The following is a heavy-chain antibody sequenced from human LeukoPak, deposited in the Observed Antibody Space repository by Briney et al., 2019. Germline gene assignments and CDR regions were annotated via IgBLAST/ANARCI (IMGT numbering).Heavy chain of an antibody. V-gene: IGHV4-59*01. J-gene: IGHJ1*01. CDR2: IYYSGST. CDR3: AVSGSYYTYFQH. Sequence: PSETLSLTCSVSGGSISSYYWSWIRQPPGKGLEWIGYIYYSGSTNYNPSLKSRVTISVDTSKNQFSLKLSSVTAADTAVYYRAVSGSYYTYFQHWGQGTLVTVSS. D-gene: IGHD1-26*01. CDR1: GGSISSYY.